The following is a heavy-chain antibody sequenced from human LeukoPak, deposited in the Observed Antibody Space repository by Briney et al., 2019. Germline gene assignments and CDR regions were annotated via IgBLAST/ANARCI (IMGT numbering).Heavy chain of an antibody. J-gene: IGHJ4*02. CDR1: GLTSSNYW. CDR2: IKPDGSGE. CDR3: GAGNGIDY. V-gene: IGHV3-7*03. Sequence: GGSLRLSCIASGLTSSNYWMYWVRRAPGKGLEGVANIKPDGSGESYADSVKGRFTISKDNAENSLFLQMNSLRPEDTAVYYCGAGNGIDYWGQGALVTVSS. D-gene: IGHD2-8*01.